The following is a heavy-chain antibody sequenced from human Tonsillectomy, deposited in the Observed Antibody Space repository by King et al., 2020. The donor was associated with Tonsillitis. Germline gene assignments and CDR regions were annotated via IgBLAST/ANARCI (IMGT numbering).Heavy chain of an antibody. V-gene: IGHV4-31*03. CDR1: GDSLTSGGYF. J-gene: IGHJ4*02. CDR3: ARNRDYGDYVDF. CDR2: IYHSGPT. D-gene: IGHD4-17*01. Sequence: MQLQESGPGLVRPSQTLSLICSVSGDSLTSGGYFWCWIRQPPDKGLELVGSIYHSGPTYHTPSLRSRLFMSVDTSKNQFSLRLTSVTAADTAVYYCARNRDYGDYVDFWGQGTLVAVSS.